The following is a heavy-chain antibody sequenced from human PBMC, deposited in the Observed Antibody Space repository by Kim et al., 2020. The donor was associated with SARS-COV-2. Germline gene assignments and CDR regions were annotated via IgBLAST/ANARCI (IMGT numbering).Heavy chain of an antibody. CDR3: ARTLFLSGYYGMDV. CDR2: IWYDGSNK. D-gene: IGHD3-10*01. J-gene: IGHJ6*02. V-gene: IGHV3-33*01. Sequence: RSLCSACAASGFTFSSYGMHWVRPAPVKGLEWVSVIWYDGSNKYYADSVKGRFTISRDNSKNTLYLQMNSLRAEDTAVYYCARTLFLSGYYGMDVWGQGP. CDR1: GFTFSSYG.